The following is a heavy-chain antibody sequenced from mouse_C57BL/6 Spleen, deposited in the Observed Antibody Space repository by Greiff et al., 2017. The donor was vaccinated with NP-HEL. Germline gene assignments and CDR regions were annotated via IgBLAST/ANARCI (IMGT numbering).Heavy chain of an antibody. CDR2: ISDGGSYT. J-gene: IGHJ2*01. CDR1: GFTFSSYA. CDR3: ASGIYYDYDGVFDY. V-gene: IGHV5-4*01. D-gene: IGHD2-4*01. Sequence: EVQVVESGGGLVKPGGFLKLSCAASGFTFSSYAMSWVRQTPEKRLEWVATISDGGSYTYYPDNVKGRFTISRDNAKNNLYLQMSHLKSEDTAMYYCASGIYYDYDGVFDYWGQGTTLTVSS.